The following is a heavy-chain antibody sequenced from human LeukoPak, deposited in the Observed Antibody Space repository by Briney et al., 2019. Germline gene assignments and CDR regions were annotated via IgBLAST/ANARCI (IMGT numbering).Heavy chain of an antibody. Sequence: GRSLRLSCAASGFTFSSYGMHWVRQAPGKGLEWVAVISYDGSNKYYADSVKGRFTISRDNSKNTLYLQMNGLRAEDTAVYYCARDPRGPTGYDSSGRDSFDYWGQGTLVTVSS. D-gene: IGHD3-22*01. CDR1: GFTFSSYG. J-gene: IGHJ4*02. CDR2: ISYDGSNK. V-gene: IGHV3-30*03. CDR3: ARDPRGPTGYDSSGRDSFDY.